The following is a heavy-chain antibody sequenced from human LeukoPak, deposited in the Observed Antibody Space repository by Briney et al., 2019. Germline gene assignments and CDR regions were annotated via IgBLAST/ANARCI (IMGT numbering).Heavy chain of an antibody. J-gene: IGHJ4*02. V-gene: IGHV3-23*01. CDR1: GFTFSSYA. Sequence: GGSLRLSCAASGFTFSSYAMSWVRQAPGKGLEWVSAMSVSGGSTYYADSVKGRFTISRDNSKNTLYLQMNSLRAEDTAVYYCAKDRAPGIAGYYFDYWGQGTLVTVSS. CDR2: MSVSGGST. CDR3: AKDRAPGIAGYYFDY. D-gene: IGHD6-13*01.